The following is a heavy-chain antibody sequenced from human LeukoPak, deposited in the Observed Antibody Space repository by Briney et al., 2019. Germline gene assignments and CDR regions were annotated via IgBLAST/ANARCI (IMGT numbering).Heavy chain of an antibody. V-gene: IGHV3-64D*09. Sequence: GGSLRLSCSASGFTFSAYAMHWVRQAPGKGLEYVSAISVSGDRTFYPDSLKGRFTISRDNLENTLYLQLTSLRPEDTAVYYCVKDTPSVGSWAALDAWGQGTMVTVFS. CDR2: ISVSGDRT. D-gene: IGHD3-10*01. CDR3: VKDTPSVGSWAALDA. CDR1: GFTFSAYA. J-gene: IGHJ3*01.